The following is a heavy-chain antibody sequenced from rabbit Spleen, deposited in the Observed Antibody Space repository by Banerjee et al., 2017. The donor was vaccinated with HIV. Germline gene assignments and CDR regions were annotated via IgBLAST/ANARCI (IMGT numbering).Heavy chain of an antibody. CDR3: AGVSYAANGYAGWNL. J-gene: IGHJ4*01. D-gene: IGHD8-1*01. CDR1: GFDFSSKYW. CDR2: IYTSTGST. Sequence: QEQLVESGGGLVQPEGSLTLTCKASGFDFSSKYWICWVRQAPGKGLEWIACIYTSTGSTWYATWSKGRFPVSKAAATTVTLQMPSLTAADTATYFCAGVSYAANGYAGWNLWDPGTLVSVS. V-gene: IGHV1S45*01.